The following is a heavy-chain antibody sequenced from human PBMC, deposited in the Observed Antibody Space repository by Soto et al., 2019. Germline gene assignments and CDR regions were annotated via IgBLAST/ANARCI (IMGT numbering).Heavy chain of an antibody. D-gene: IGHD3-22*01. J-gene: IGHJ4*02. V-gene: IGHV1-46*03. CDR3: ARVRRVYDSSGYCDY. Sequence: ASVKVSCKASGYTFTSYYMHWVRQAPGQGLEWMGIINPSGGSTSYAQKFQGRVTMTRDTSTSTVYMELSSLRSEDTAVYYCARVRRVYDSSGYCDYWGQGTLVTVSS. CDR1: GYTFTSYY. CDR2: INPSGGST.